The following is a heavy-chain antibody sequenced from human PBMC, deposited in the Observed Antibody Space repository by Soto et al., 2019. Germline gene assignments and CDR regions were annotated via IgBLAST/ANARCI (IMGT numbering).Heavy chain of an antibody. Sequence: EVQLVESGGGLVQPGGSLRVSCAASGFTLRSHRIHWVRQAPGKGLEWVSRIDTDGGGTSYADSVKGRFTISTDNAKKTGYLQMNGLSAEDTDVYYCAAVFDLWGQGTLVTVSS. CDR2: IDTDGGGT. CDR1: GFTLRSHR. J-gene: IGHJ5*02. CDR3: AAVFDL. V-gene: IGHV3-74*01.